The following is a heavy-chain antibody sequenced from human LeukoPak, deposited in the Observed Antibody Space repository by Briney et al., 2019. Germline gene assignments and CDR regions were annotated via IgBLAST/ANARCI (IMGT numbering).Heavy chain of an antibody. Sequence: ETLSLTCTVSGGSISSSSYYWGWIRQPPGKGLEWVANINEDGSEKYYADSVEGRFTISRDNAKNSLDLQMSSLRADDTALYYCARSKIDYWGQGTLVTVSS. D-gene: IGHD4-11*01. CDR1: GGSISSSSYY. CDR3: ARSKIDY. V-gene: IGHV3-7*01. J-gene: IGHJ4*02. CDR2: INEDGSEK.